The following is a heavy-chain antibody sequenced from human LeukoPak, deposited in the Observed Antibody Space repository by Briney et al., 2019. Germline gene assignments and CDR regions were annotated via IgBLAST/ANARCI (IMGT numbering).Heavy chain of an antibody. CDR1: GFTFSSYA. CDR3: AKHLYSGIYSAFDY. CDR2: ISGSGGDT. J-gene: IGHJ4*02. V-gene: IGHV3-23*01. Sequence: PGGSLRLSCAASGFTFSSYAMTWVRQAPGKGLEWVSTISGSGGDTSYSDSVKGRFTISRDTSKNTLYLQMTRLRADDTAVYYCAKHLYSGIYSAFDYWGQGALVTVSS. D-gene: IGHD1-26*01.